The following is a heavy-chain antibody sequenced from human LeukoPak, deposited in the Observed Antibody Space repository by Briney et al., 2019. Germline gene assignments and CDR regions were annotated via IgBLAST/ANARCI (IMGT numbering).Heavy chain of an antibody. CDR2: VSGSGGHS. D-gene: IGHD1-26*01. CDR1: GFTFSSYS. CDR3: VKYRTSLHDAFDV. Sequence: SGGSLRLSCAASGFTFSSYSMNWVRQAPGEGLEWVSGVSGSGGHSYYADSVKGRFTISRDNSKKTLFLQMNALRAEDTAVYYCVKYRTSLHDAFDVWGQGTMVTVSS. J-gene: IGHJ3*01. V-gene: IGHV3-23*01.